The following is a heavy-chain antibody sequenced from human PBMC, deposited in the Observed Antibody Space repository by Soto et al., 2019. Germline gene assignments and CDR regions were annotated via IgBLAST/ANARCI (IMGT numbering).Heavy chain of an antibody. CDR1: GFTFSSYG. Sequence: GVSLRLSCAASGFTFSSYGMHWVRQAQGKGLEWVAVISYDGSNKYYADSVKGRFTISRDNSKNTLYLQMNSLRAEDTAVYYCAKAFLGYCSSTSCQTAYYYYGMDVWGQGTTVTVSS. CDR3: AKAFLGYCSSTSCQTAYYYYGMDV. J-gene: IGHJ6*02. V-gene: IGHV3-30*18. CDR2: ISYDGSNK. D-gene: IGHD2-2*01.